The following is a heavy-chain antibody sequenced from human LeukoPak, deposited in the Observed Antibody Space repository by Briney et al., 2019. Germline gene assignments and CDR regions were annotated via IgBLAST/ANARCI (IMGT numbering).Heavy chain of an antibody. CDR2: ISGGSSGST. J-gene: IGHJ3*02. Sequence: PGGSLRLSCAASGFTFSDYAMSWVRQAPGKGLEWLSVISGGSSGSTYYADSVTGRFTVSRDNSKNTVDLQMNSLRAEDTAVYYCARVRSRFCGYGCRAWAFDIWGQGTMVTVSS. V-gene: IGHV3-23*01. CDR3: ARVRSRFCGYGCRAWAFDI. D-gene: IGHD5-12*01. CDR1: GFTFSDYA.